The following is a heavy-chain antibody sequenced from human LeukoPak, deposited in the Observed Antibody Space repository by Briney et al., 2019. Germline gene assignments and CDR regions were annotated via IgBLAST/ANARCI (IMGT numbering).Heavy chain of an antibody. CDR3: ARGKVVAGTPGQNSWDS. D-gene: IGHD6-19*01. J-gene: IGHJ4*02. Sequence: SETLSLTCTVSGGSVSSYYWNWIRQPAGKGLEWIGRIYTSGSTNYNPSLKSRVSMSADTSKNQFSLKLSSVTAADTAVYYCARGKVVAGTPGQNSWDSWGQGTLVTVSS. CDR2: IYTSGST. V-gene: IGHV4-4*07. CDR1: GGSVSSYY.